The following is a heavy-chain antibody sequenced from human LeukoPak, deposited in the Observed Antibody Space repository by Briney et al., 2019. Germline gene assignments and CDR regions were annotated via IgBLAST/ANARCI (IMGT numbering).Heavy chain of an antibody. CDR2: ISSSSSTI. CDR1: GFTFSSYS. CDR3: ARGGAARPFDY. V-gene: IGHV3-48*01. J-gene: IGHJ4*02. Sequence: GGSLRLSCAASGFTFSSYSMNWVRQAPGKGLEWVSYISSSSSTIYYADSVKGRFTISRDNAKNSLYLQMNSLRAEDTAVYYCARGGAARPFDYWGQGTLVTVSS. D-gene: IGHD6-6*01.